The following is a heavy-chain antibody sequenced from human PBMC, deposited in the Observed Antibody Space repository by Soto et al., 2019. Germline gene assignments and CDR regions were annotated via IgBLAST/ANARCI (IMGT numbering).Heavy chain of an antibody. CDR2: ISCCSGGT. CDR3: AKVVTIQRDYYYMYV. D-gene: IGHD3-3*01. CDR1: GFTFSSYA. V-gene: IGHV3-23*01. Sequence: PGGSLRLSCAASGFTFSSYAMTWVRQAPGKGLEWVSAISCCSGGTYYADSVKGRFTISRDNSKNTLSLQMNSLRAEDTAVYYCAKVVTIQRDYYYMYVWGKGTTVTVSS. J-gene: IGHJ6*03.